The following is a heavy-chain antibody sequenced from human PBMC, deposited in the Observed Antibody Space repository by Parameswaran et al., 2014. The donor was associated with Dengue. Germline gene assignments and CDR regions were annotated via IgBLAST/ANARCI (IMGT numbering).Heavy chain of an antibody. CDR2: ISAYNGNT. Sequence: WVRQAPGQGLEWMGWISAYNGNTNYAQKLQGRVTMTTDTSTSTAYMELRSLRSDDTAVYYCARAPQYQYYFDYWGQGTLVTVSS. J-gene: IGHJ4*02. V-gene: IGHV1-18*01. CDR3: ARAPQYQYYFDY. D-gene: IGHD2-2*01.